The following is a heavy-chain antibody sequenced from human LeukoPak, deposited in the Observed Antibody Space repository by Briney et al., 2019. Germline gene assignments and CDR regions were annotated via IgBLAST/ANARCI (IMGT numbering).Heavy chain of an antibody. CDR2: IHFSGST. D-gene: IGHD1-26*01. V-gene: IGHV4-59*01. CDR1: DASISGYY. Sequence: PSDTLSLTHTVSDASISGYYWSWIRQPPGKGLEWNGSIHFSGSTNYNPTLRSRVTIAVDTSKNQLSLKLSSVTAADTAVYYCARDLGGIYFDYWGQGTLVTVSS. CDR3: ARDLGGIYFDY. J-gene: IGHJ4*02.